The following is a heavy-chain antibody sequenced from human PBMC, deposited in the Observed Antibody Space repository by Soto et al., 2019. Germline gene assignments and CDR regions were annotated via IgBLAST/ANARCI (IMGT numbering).Heavy chain of an antibody. J-gene: IGHJ6*02. Sequence: GESLKISCKGSGYSFTTYWIAWVRQMPGKGLELMGIIYPGDSDTRYSPSFRGQVTISADKSISTAYLQWSSLKASDTAMYYCARTAAAGKYYYGMDVWGQGTTVTVSS. CDR1: GYSFTTYW. D-gene: IGHD6-13*01. V-gene: IGHV5-51*01. CDR3: ARTAAAGKYYYGMDV. CDR2: IYPGDSDT.